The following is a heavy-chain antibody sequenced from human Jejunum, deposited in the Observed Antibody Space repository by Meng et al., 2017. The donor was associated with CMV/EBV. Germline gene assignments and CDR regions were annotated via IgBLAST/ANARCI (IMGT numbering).Heavy chain of an antibody. J-gene: IGHJ4*02. CDR1: GFTFFDYY. D-gene: IGHD6-13*01. V-gene: IGHV1-2*02. Sequence: SGFTFFDYYMHWLRQAPGQGLEWMGWIRLDNGATNYAQRFQGRVTLTRDTSITTAYMGLSWLTSDDTAVYFCARDSAIAAGTYFDYWGQRSLVTVSS. CDR3: ARDSAIAAGTYFDY. CDR2: IRLDNGAT.